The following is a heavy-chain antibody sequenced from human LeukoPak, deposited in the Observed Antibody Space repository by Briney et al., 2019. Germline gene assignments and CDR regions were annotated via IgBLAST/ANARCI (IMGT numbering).Heavy chain of an antibody. CDR2: INHSGST. V-gene: IGHV4-34*01. D-gene: IGHD1-14*01. CDR3: ARGGLFFHRFDY. Sequence: SETLSLTCAVYGGSFSGYYWSWIRQPPGKGLEWIGEINHSGSTNYNPSLKSRVTISVDTSKNQFSLKLSSVTAADTAVYYCARGGLFFHRFDYWGQGTLVTVSS. CDR1: GGSFSGYY. J-gene: IGHJ4*02.